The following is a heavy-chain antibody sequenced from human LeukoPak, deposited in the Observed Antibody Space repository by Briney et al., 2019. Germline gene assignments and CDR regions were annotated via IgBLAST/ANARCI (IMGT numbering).Heavy chain of an antibody. Sequence: PSETLSLTCAVSSYSISSGYYWGWIRQPPGQGLEWIGTIYHNGNTYYNPSLKSRVTISVDTSKNQFSLKLSSVTAADTAVYYCARVRYNYGDSDYWGQGTLVTASS. D-gene: IGHD5-18*01. V-gene: IGHV4-38-2*01. CDR3: ARVRYNYGDSDY. J-gene: IGHJ4*02. CDR2: IYHNGNT. CDR1: SYSISSGYY.